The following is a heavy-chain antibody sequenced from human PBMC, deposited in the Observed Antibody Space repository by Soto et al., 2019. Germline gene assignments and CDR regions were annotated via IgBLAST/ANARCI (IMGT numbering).Heavy chain of an antibody. J-gene: IGHJ4*02. D-gene: IGHD3-22*01. Sequence: QVQLQESGPGLVKPSQTLSLTCTVSGGSISSGGYYWSWIRQHPGKGLEWIGYIYYSGSTYYNPYPKSRVTISVDTYKNQFALKLRSVTAADTAVYYCARDRYYYDSSGWHFVDYWGQGTLVTASS. CDR2: IYYSGST. V-gene: IGHV4-31*03. CDR3: ARDRYYYDSSGWHFVDY. CDR1: GGSISSGGYY.